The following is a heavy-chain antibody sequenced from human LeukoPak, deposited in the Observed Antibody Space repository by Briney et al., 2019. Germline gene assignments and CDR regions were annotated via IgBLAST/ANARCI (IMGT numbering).Heavy chain of an antibody. CDR3: ARAVLGYAFDI. CDR1: GFTFSDYY. CDR2: SRNKANSYII. Sequence: PGGSLRLSCTASGFTFSDYYMSWVRQAPGEGLEWIGRSRNKANSYIIDYAVSVKGRFTTSRDDSKNSLYLQMNSLKTEDTAVYYCARAVLGYAFDIWGQGTMVTVSS. V-gene: IGHV3-72*01. D-gene: IGHD2-8*02. J-gene: IGHJ3*02.